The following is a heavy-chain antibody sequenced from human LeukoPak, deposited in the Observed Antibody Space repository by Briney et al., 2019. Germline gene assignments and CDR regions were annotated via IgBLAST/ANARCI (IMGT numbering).Heavy chain of an antibody. CDR2: ISSSGSTI. J-gene: IGHJ4*02. V-gene: IGHV3-48*03. CDR3: ARDRGLLPYFDY. Sequence: GGSLRLSCAASGFTFSSYEMNWVRQAPGKGLEWVSYISSSGSTIYYADSVKGRFTISRDNAKNSLYLQMNSLRAEDTAVYYCARDRGLLPYFDYWGQGTLVTVSS. CDR1: GFTFSSYE. D-gene: IGHD1-26*01.